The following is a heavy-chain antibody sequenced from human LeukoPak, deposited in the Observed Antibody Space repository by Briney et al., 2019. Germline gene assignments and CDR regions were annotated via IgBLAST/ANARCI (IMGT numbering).Heavy chain of an antibody. Sequence: GGSLRLSCAASGFSFSDYYMSWIRQVPGKGLEWVSYISSSAGTIYYADSVKGRFTISRDNSKNTLYLQLNSLRAEDTAVYYCAKDRGTTRYYFDYWGQGTLVTVSS. CDR1: GFSFSDYY. V-gene: IGHV3-11*01. D-gene: IGHD3-10*01. CDR2: ISSSAGTI. J-gene: IGHJ4*02. CDR3: AKDRGTTRYYFDY.